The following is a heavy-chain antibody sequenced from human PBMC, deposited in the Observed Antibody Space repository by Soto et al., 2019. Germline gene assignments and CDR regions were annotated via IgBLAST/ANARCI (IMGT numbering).Heavy chain of an antibody. D-gene: IGHD3-10*01. CDR1: GGSFSGYY. Sequence: QAQLQQWGAGLLKPSETLSLTCAVYGGSFSGYYWSWIRQPPGKGLEWIGEINHSGSTNYNPSLKSRVTISVDTSKNQFSLKLSSVTAADTAVYYCARPYGSGSYYFDYWGQGTLVTVSS. CDR2: INHSGST. CDR3: ARPYGSGSYYFDY. V-gene: IGHV4-34*01. J-gene: IGHJ4*02.